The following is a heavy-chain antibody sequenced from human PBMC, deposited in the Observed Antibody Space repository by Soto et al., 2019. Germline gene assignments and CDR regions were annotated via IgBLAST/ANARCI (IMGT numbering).Heavy chain of an antibody. V-gene: IGHV3-73*01. CDR1: GFTFNGPA. CDR2: IRNKANSYAT. D-gene: IGHD3-16*01. CDR3: SPAYV. J-gene: IGHJ4*02. Sequence: EVQLVESGGGLVQPGGSVKLSCAASGFTFNGPAIHWVRQASGKGLEWVGRIRNKANSYATVYAASMKGRFTISRDDSTNTAYLQMNSLKAEDSAVYYCSPAYVWGQGTLVTVPS.